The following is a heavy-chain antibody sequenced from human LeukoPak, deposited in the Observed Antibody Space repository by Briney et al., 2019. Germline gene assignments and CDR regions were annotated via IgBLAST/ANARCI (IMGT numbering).Heavy chain of an antibody. V-gene: IGHV4-39*01. CDR1: GGSIYSSSYY. CDR3: ARHGADIVVVPAPFDY. CDR2: IYYSGST. Sequence: SETLSLTCTVSGGSIYSSSYYWGWIRQPPGKGLEWIGSIYYSGSTYYNPSLKSRVTISVDTSKNQFSLKLSSVTAADTAVYYCARHGADIVVVPAPFDYWGQGTLVTVSS. D-gene: IGHD2-2*01. J-gene: IGHJ4*02.